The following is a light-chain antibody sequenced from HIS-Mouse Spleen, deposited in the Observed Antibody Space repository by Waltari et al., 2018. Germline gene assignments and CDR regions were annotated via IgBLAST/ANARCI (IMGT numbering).Light chain of an antibody. Sequence: QSALTQPASVSGSPGQSITISCTGTSSDVGSYNLVSWYQQHPGKAPKLMIYEGSKRPSGVSHRLSGSKSGNTASLTISGLRAEDEADYYCCSYAGSSTLVFGGGTKLTVL. CDR2: EGS. CDR1: SSDVGSYNL. J-gene: IGLJ2*01. CDR3: CSYAGSSTLV. V-gene: IGLV2-23*01.